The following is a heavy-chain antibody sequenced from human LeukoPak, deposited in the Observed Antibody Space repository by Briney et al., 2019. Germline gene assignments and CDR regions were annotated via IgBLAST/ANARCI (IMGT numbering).Heavy chain of an antibody. CDR3: AREMEMSTISAAFDM. J-gene: IGHJ3*02. Sequence: GESLKISCKGSGYSFTSYWIGWVRQMPGKGLEWMGIIYPGDSDTRYSPSFQGQVTISADKSISTAYLQWSSLKASDTAIYYCAREMEMSTISAAFDMWGQGTMVTVSS. CDR2: IYPGDSDT. CDR1: GYSFTSYW. V-gene: IGHV5-51*01. D-gene: IGHD5-24*01.